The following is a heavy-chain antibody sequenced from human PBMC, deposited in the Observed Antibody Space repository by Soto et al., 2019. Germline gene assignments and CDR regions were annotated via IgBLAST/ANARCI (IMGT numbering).Heavy chain of an antibody. J-gene: IGHJ6*02. CDR3: ARGGGYCSGGSCYQYYGMDI. Sequence: ASVKVSCKASGYTFTSYAMHWVRQAPGQRLEWMGWINAGNGNTKYSQKFQGRVTITRDTSASTAYMELSSLRSEDTAVYYCARGGGYCSGGSCYQYYGMDIWGQGTTVTVSS. D-gene: IGHD2-15*01. CDR1: GYTFTSYA. V-gene: IGHV1-3*01. CDR2: INAGNGNT.